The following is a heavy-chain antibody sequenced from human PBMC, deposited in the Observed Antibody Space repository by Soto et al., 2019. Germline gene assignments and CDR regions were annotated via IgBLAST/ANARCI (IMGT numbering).Heavy chain of an antibody. V-gene: IGHV4-61*01. CDR3: ARESIYYGSGSYVDY. CDR1: GGSVSSGSYY. D-gene: IGHD3-10*01. J-gene: IGHJ4*02. Sequence: QVQLQESGPGLVKPSETLSLTCTVSGGSVSSGSYYWSWIRQPPGKGLEWIGYIYYSGSTNYNPSLKSRVTISVDTSKNQFSLKLSSVTAADTAVYYCARESIYYGSGSYVDYWGQLTLVTVSS. CDR2: IYYSGST.